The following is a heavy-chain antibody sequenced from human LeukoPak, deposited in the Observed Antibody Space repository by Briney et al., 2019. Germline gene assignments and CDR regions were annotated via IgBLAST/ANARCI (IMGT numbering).Heavy chain of an antibody. V-gene: IGHV4-34*01. CDR1: GGSFSGYY. D-gene: IGHD3-3*01. Sequence: PSETLSLTCAVYGGSFSGYYWSWIRQPPGKGLEWIGEINHSGSTNYNPSLKSRVTISVDTSKNQFSLKLSSVTAADTAVYYCARGGLRFLRYYYGIDGWGQGTTVTVSS. CDR3: ARGGLRFLRYYYGIDG. J-gene: IGHJ6*02. CDR2: INHSGST.